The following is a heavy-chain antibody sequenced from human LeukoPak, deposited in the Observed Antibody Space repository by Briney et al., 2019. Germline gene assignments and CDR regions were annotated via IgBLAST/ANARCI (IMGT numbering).Heavy chain of an antibody. V-gene: IGHV1-2*04. CDR3: AREGVATSTPFDY. D-gene: IGHD5-12*01. CDR2: INPNSGGT. J-gene: IGHJ4*02. Sequence: GASVKVSCKASGYTFTGYYMHWVRQAPGQGLEWMGWINPNSGGTNYAQKFQGWVTMTRDTSISTAYMELGRLRSDDTAVYYCAREGVATSTPFDYWGQGTLVTVSS. CDR1: GYTFTGYY.